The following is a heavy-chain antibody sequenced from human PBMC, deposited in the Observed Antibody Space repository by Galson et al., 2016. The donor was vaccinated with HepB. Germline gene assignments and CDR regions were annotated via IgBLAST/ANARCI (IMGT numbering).Heavy chain of an antibody. CDR1: GFTLSNYA. D-gene: IGHD6-25*01. CDR2: TSYDGANK. V-gene: IGHV3-30*04. J-gene: IGHJ4*02. CDR3: ARVVAAGARPPVGFQY. Sequence: SLRLSCAVSGFTLSNYAMNWVRQAPGTGLEWVSGTSYDGANKYYADSVKGRATISRDDSKNTVYLQMDSLRGEDTAVYYCARVVAAGARPPVGFQYWGQGILVTVAS.